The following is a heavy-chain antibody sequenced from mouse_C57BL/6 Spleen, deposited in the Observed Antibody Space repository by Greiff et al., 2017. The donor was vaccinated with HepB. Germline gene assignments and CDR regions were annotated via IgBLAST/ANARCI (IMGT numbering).Heavy chain of an antibody. J-gene: IGHJ3*01. D-gene: IGHD2-1*01. CDR1: GYTFTDYE. Sequence: VQLQQSGAELVRPGASVTLSCKASGYTFTDYEMHWVKQTPVHGLEWIGAIDPETGGTAYNQKFKGKAILTADKSSSTAYMELRSLTSEDSAVYYCTREGYYGNPWFAYWGQGTLVTVAA. CDR2: IDPETGGT. V-gene: IGHV1-15*01. CDR3: TREGYYGNPWFAY.